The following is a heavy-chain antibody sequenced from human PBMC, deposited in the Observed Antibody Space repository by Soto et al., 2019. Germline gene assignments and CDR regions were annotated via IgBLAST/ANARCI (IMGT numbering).Heavy chain of an antibody. J-gene: IGHJ3*02. D-gene: IGHD1-26*01. CDR1: GGTFSSYA. CDR2: IVPIFGTA. CDR3: ARGTGRRATEGPDAFDI. V-gene: IGHV1-69*13. Sequence: GASVKVSCKASGGTFSSYAISWVRQAPGQGLEWMGGIVPIFGTANYAQKFQGRVTITADESTSTAYMELSSLRSEDTAVYYCARGTGRRATEGPDAFDIWGQGTMVTVSS.